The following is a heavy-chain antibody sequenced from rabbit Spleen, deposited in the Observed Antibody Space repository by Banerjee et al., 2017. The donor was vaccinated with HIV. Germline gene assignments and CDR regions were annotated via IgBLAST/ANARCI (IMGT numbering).Heavy chain of an antibody. Sequence: QSLEESGGDLVKPGASLTLTCIASGVSFSGDSYMCWVRQAPGKGLEWIACIDAGSSGFTYFANWAKGRFTISKTSSTTVTLQMTSLTAADTATYFCARDTSSSFSSYGMDLWGQGTLRHRL. CDR2: IDAGSSGFT. V-gene: IGHV1S40*01. J-gene: IGHJ6*01. D-gene: IGHD1-1*01. CDR1: GVSFSGDSY. CDR3: ARDTSSSFSSYGMDL.